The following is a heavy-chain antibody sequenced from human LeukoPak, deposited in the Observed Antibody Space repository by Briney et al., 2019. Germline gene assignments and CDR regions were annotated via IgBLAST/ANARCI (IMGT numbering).Heavy chain of an antibody. Sequence: GGSLRLSCAASGFTFSSYGMHWVRQAPGKGLEWVAVIWYDGSNKYYADSVKGRFTISRDNSKNTLYLQMNSLRAEDTAVYYCARGSIVGGDWFDPRGQGTLVTVSS. CDR3: ARGSIVGGDWFDP. CDR2: IWYDGSNK. V-gene: IGHV3-33*01. J-gene: IGHJ5*02. D-gene: IGHD1-26*01. CDR1: GFTFSSYG.